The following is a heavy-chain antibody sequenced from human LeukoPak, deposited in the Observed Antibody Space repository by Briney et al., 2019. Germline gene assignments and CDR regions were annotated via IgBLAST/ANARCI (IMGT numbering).Heavy chain of an antibody. V-gene: IGHV4-59*01. J-gene: IGHJ3*02. D-gene: IGHD3-10*01. CDR3: ARSTMVRGVISAFDI. Sequence: PSETLSLTCTVSGGSISTYYWNWIRQPPRKGLEWIGFVSYSGNTNYNPSLKSRVTISVDTSKNQFSLKLSSVTAADTAVYYCARSTMVRGVISAFDIWGQGTMVTVSS. CDR1: GGSISTYY. CDR2: VSYSGNT.